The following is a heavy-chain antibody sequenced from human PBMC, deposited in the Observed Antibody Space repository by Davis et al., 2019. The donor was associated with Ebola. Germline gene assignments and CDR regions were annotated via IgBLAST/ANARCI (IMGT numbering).Heavy chain of an antibody. CDR1: GGSISSGGYY. CDR2: IYYSGST. Sequence: MPSETLSLTCTVSGGSISSGGYYWSWIRQHPGKGLEWIGYIYYSGSTYYNPSLKSRVTISVDTSKNQFSLKLSSVTAADTAVYYCASGSSSWYAYLDYWGQGTLVTVSS. D-gene: IGHD6-13*01. J-gene: IGHJ4*02. V-gene: IGHV4-31*03. CDR3: ASGSSSWYAYLDY.